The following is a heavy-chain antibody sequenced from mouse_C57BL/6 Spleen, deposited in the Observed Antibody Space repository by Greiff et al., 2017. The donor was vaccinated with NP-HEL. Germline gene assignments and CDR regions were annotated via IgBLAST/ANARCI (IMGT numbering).Heavy chain of an antibody. CDR1: GFTFSSYT. J-gene: IGHJ3*01. V-gene: IGHV5-9*01. D-gene: IGHD1-1*01. Sequence: EVKLMESGGGLVKPGGSLKLSCAASGFTFSSYTMSWVRQTPEKRLEWVATISGGGGNTYYPDSVKGRFTISRDNAKNTLYLQMSSLRSEDTALYYCARQGPYYYGSIPLAYWGQGTLVTVSA. CDR3: ARQGPYYYGSIPLAY. CDR2: ISGGGGNT.